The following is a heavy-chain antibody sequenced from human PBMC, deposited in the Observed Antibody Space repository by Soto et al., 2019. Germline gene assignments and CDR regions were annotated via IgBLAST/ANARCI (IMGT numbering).Heavy chain of an antibody. Sequence: SGGSLRLSCAASGFTFSSYGMHWVRQAPGKGLEWVAVISYDGSNYYADSVKGRFTISRDNAKNSLYLQMNSLRAEDTAVYYCARTYYYDSSGYPYWGQGTLVTSPQ. CDR3: ARTYYYDSSGYPY. V-gene: IGHV3-30*03. CDR2: ISYDGSN. J-gene: IGHJ4*02. CDR1: GFTFSSYG. D-gene: IGHD3-22*01.